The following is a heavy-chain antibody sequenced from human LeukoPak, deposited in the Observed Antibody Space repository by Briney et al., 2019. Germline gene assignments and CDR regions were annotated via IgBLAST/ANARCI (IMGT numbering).Heavy chain of an antibody. CDR1: GYTFTSYG. Sequence: RASVKVSCKASGYTFTSYGISWVRQAPGQGLEWMGWISAYNGNTNYAQKLQGRVTMTTDTSTSTAYMELRSLRSDDTAVYYCARESGPRREELPPSYWGQGTLVTVSS. CDR2: ISAYNGNT. CDR3: ARESGPRREELPPSY. D-gene: IGHD1-7*01. J-gene: IGHJ4*02. V-gene: IGHV1-18*01.